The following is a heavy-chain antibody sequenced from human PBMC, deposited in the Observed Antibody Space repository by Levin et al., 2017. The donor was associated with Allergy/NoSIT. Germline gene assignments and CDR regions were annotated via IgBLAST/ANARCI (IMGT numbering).Heavy chain of an antibody. Sequence: GGSLRLSCAASGFTFSSYSMNWVRQAPGKGLEWVSYISSSSSTIYYADSVKGRFTISRDNAKNSLYLQMNSLRAEDTAVYYCARDWGVRGANYYDYYMDVWGKGTTVTVSS. CDR2: ISSSSSTI. D-gene: IGHD3-10*01. V-gene: IGHV3-48*01. CDR3: ARDWGVRGANYYDYYMDV. J-gene: IGHJ6*03. CDR1: GFTFSSYS.